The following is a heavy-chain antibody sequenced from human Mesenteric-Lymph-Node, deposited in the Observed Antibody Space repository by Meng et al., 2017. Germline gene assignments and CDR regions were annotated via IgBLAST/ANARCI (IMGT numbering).Heavy chain of an antibody. J-gene: IGHJ4*02. CDR3: TNFFYAV. D-gene: IGHD2/OR15-2a*01. CDR1: GFTFSNAW. Sequence: VQRGGCGGGLVKPGGSLRLSCAASGFTFSNAWMSWVRQAPGKGLEWVGRIKSTSDGGTTDYAAPVKGRFTISRDDSKNTLYLQMNSLKTEDTAVYHCTNFFYAVGGQGTLVTVSS. V-gene: IGHV3-15*01. CDR2: IKSTSDGGTT.